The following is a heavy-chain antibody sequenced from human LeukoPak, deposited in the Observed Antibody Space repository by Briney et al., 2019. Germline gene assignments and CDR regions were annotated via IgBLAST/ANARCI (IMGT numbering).Heavy chain of an antibody. Sequence: GGSLRLSCAASGFTFSSYAMSWVRQAPGKGLEWVSAISGSGGSTYYADSVKGRFTISRDNSKNTLYLQMNSLRAEGTAVYYCAKDLSVVVVAADRYFDYWGQGTLVTVSS. D-gene: IGHD2-15*01. J-gene: IGHJ4*02. CDR1: GFTFSSYA. CDR3: AKDLSVVVVAADRYFDY. CDR2: ISGSGGST. V-gene: IGHV3-23*01.